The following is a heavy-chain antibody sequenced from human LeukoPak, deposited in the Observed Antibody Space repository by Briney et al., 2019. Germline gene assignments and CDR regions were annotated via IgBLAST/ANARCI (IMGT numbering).Heavy chain of an antibody. Sequence: GGSLRLSCAASGLTFSSYGMHWVRQAPGKGLEWVAVISYDGSNKYYADSVKGRFTISRDNSKNTLYLQMNSLRAEDTAVYYCAKDLDWSYFDYWGQGTLVTVSS. CDR2: ISYDGSNK. J-gene: IGHJ4*02. CDR1: GLTFSSYG. CDR3: AKDLDWSYFDY. D-gene: IGHD3/OR15-3a*01. V-gene: IGHV3-30*18.